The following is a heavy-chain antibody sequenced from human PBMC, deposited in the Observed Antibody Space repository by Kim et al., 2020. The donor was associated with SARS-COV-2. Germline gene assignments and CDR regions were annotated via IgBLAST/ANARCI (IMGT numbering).Heavy chain of an antibody. CDR3: AKDGRRGGGSSGACGMDV. Sequence: GGSLRLSCAASGFTFSSYGMHWVRQAPGKGLEWVAVISYDGSNKYYADSVKGRFTISRDNSKNTLYLQMNSLRAEDTAVYYCAKDGRRGGGSSGACGMDVWGQGTTVTVSS. V-gene: IGHV3-30*18. CDR1: GFTFSSYG. J-gene: IGHJ6*02. D-gene: IGHD2-15*01. CDR2: ISYDGSNK.